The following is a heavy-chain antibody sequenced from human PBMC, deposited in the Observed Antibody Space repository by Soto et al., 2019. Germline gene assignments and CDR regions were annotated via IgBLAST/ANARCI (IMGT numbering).Heavy chain of an antibody. V-gene: IGHV1-69*13. CDR2: IIPIFGTA. J-gene: IGHJ6*02. D-gene: IGHD3-22*01. CDR1: GCTFSSYS. CDR3: AKYYYDSSGYYSDYYYGMDV. Sequence: ASVKVSCKASGCTFSSYSIIWVRQAPGQGLECMGGIIPIFGTANYAQKFQGRVTITADESTSTAYMELSSLRSEDTAVYYCAKYYYDSSGYYSDYYYGMDVWGQGTTVTVFS.